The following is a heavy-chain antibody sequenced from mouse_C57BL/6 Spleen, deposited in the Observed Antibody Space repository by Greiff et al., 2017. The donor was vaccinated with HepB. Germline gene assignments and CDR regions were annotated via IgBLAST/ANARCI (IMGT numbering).Heavy chain of an antibody. Sequence: VQLQQSGAELARPGASVKLSCKASGYTFTNYGISWVKQRTGQGLEWIGEIYPKSGNTYYNEKFKGKATLTADKSSSTAYRELRILTSGDSSVYFCANITTARRSAYWGQGTLVTVSA. V-gene: IGHV1-81*01. D-gene: IGHD1-1*01. CDR1: GYTFTNYG. CDR3: ANITTARRSAY. CDR2: IYPKSGNT. J-gene: IGHJ3*01.